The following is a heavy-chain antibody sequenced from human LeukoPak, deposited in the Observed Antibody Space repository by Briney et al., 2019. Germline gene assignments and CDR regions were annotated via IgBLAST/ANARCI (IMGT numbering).Heavy chain of an antibody. Sequence: GGPLRLSSVASGITFSKYTMSYVSQAPGKGLEWVPGIYGGTTTTTFYADSVRGRFTISRDNSMNTLYLQMNSLRAEDTAVYYCAKDLTPDGVWDIDYWGQGTLITVSS. CDR3: AKDLTPDGVWDIDY. CDR1: GITFSKYT. V-gene: IGHV3-23*01. CDR2: IYGGTTTTT. J-gene: IGHJ4*02. D-gene: IGHD3-9*01.